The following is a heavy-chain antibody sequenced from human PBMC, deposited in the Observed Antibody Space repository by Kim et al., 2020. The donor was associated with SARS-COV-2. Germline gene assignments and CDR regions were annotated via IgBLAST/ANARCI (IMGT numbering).Heavy chain of an antibody. D-gene: IGHD2-21*02. CDR1: GFTFSSYA. CDR3: AREMTPTSKGSFNY. Sequence: GGSLRLSCAASGFTFSSYAMSWFRQAPGKGLERVSGITGSSGNIWNADSVMGRFTTSRDNFKNTLFLQMNSLRSEDTAVYYCAREMTPTSKGSFNYWGQGTLVTVSS. CDR2: ITGSSGNI. J-gene: IGHJ4*02. V-gene: IGHV3-23*01.